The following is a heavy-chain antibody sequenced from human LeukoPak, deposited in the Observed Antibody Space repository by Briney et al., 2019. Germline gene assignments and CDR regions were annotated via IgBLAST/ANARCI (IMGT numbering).Heavy chain of an antibody. Sequence: GESLKISCVASGFTFSSYNINWVRQAPGKGLEWVAVIWYDGSDKYYADSVKGRFTISRDKSKNTLYLQMNSLRAEDTAVYYCAREFSGYSSWYYFDYWGQGTLVTVSS. CDR2: IWYDGSDK. V-gene: IGHV3-33*08. CDR3: AREFSGYSSWYYFDY. D-gene: IGHD6-13*01. J-gene: IGHJ4*02. CDR1: GFTFSSYN.